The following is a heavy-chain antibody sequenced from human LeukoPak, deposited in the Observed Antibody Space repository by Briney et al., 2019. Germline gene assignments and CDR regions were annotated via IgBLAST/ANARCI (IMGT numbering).Heavy chain of an antibody. CDR3: AKDRGSGYHYFDY. V-gene: IGHV3-23*01. CDR1: GFTFSSYA. CDR2: ISTSGESA. Sequence: PGGSLKLSCPVSGFTFSSYAMSWVRQAPESGLEWVSIISTSGESAYYADSVKGRFTISRDNSKNTLYQQMNSLRAEDTAVYYCAKDRGSGYHYFDYWGQGTLVTVSS. D-gene: IGHD3-22*01. J-gene: IGHJ4*02.